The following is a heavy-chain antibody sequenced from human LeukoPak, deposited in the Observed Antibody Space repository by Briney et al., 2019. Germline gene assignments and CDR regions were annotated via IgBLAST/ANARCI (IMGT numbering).Heavy chain of an antibody. J-gene: IGHJ4*02. CDR3: ARDSAGGSND. D-gene: IGHD1-26*01. CDR2: IYYSGST. CDR1: GGSISSSSYY. Sequence: SETLSLTCTVSGGSISSSSYYWGWIRQPPGKGLEWIGSIYYSGSTYYNPSLKSRVTISVDTSKNQFSLKLSSVTAADTAVYYCARDSAGGSNDWGQGTLVTVSS. V-gene: IGHV4-39*07.